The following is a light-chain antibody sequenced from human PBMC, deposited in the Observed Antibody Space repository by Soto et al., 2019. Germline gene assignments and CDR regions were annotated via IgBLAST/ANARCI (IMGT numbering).Light chain of an antibody. CDR1: QSISSN. J-gene: IGKJ1*01. Sequence: EIVMTQSPATLSVSPGERATLSCRASQSISSNLAWYQQKPGQAPRLLIDGASTRAAGIPARFSGSGSGTEFTLTISSLQSEDFAVYYCQQYNIWPRTFGQGTKVDIK. V-gene: IGKV3-15*01. CDR2: GAS. CDR3: QQYNIWPRT.